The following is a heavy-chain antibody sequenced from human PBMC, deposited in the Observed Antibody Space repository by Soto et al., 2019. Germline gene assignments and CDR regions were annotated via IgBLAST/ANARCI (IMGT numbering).Heavy chain of an antibody. J-gene: IGHJ6*02. V-gene: IGHV3-33*01. CDR1: GFPFSAYG. CDR3: ARDRGGTGMLFGMDV. D-gene: IGHD5-18*01. Sequence: QVQLVDTGGGVVQPGTSLRLSCEASGFPFSAYGMHWVRQAPGKGLESVAVIWIDGTTKYYGDSVKGRFTISRDNSKNTLYLQMNSLRAEDTGVYYCARDRGGTGMLFGMDVWGQGTTVIVSS. CDR2: IWIDGTTK.